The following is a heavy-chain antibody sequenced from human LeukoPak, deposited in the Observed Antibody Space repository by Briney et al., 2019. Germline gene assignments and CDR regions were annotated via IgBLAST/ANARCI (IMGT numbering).Heavy chain of an antibody. CDR3: ARGGAYHAFDI. CDR1: GFIFSSYW. V-gene: IGHV3-74*01. CDR2: INNDGTGT. Sequence: GGSLRLSCAASGFIFSSYWMYWVRQAPGKGLVWVSRINNDGTGTTFADSVRGRFTISRDNAKNTLYLQMNSLRAEDTAVYYCARGGAYHAFDIWGQGTMVTVSS. J-gene: IGHJ3*02. D-gene: IGHD2-15*01.